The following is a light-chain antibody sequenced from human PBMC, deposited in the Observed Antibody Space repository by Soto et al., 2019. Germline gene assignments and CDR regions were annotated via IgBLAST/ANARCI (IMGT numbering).Light chain of an antibody. CDR2: GTS. V-gene: IGKV3-15*01. Sequence: EIVLTQSPVTLSLSPGGRGTLSCRASQSVGTSLAWYQQKPGQAPRLLIYGTSTRATDIPGRFSGSGSGTEFTLTISSLQSEDFAIYYCQQYNNWPPFTFGGGTKVDIK. CDR3: QQYNNWPPFT. J-gene: IGKJ4*01. CDR1: QSVGTS.